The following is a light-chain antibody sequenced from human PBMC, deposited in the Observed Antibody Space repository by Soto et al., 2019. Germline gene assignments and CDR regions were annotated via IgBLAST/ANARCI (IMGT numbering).Light chain of an antibody. CDR1: QSVGRN. Sequence: EIVMTQSPATLSVSPGERATLSCRASQSVGRNLAWYQQKPGQAPRLLFYAASGRAADNPARFSGSGSGTEFTLSSGSLQSEDVAVYYCQQYSDWPWTFGQGTKVKIK. CDR2: AAS. J-gene: IGKJ1*01. V-gene: IGKV3-15*01. CDR3: QQYSDWPWT.